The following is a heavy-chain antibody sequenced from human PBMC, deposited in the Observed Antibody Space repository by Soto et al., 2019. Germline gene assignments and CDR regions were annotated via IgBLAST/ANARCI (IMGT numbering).Heavy chain of an antibody. D-gene: IGHD3-3*01. V-gene: IGHV3-23*01. CDR1: GFTFSDFG. CDR2: ISASGDAT. CDR3: AKKVTIYAVDPADY. J-gene: IGHJ4*02. Sequence: GGSLRLSCAASGFTFSDFGMSWVRQAPGKGLEWVSVISASGDATYYAASVKGRFTLSRDNSKNTLYLQMNSLTVAATAVYYCAKKVTIYAVDPADYWGQGTEVTVSS.